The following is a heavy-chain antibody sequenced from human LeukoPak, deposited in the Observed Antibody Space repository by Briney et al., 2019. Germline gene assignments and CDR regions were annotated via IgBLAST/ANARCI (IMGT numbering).Heavy chain of an antibody. CDR3: AKPQPTGSGSYYYGMDV. V-gene: IGHV3-23*01. J-gene: IGHJ6*02. CDR2: ISGSGGST. Sequence: GSLRLSCAASGFTFSSYAMSWVRQAPGKGLDWVSAISGSGGSTYYADSMKGRFTISRDNSKNTLYLQMNSLRAEDTAVYYCAKPQPTGSGSYYYGMDVWGQGTTVTVSS. CDR1: GFTFSSYA. D-gene: IGHD3-10*01.